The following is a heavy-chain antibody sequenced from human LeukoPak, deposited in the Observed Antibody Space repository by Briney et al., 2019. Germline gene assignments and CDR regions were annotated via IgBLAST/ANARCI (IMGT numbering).Heavy chain of an antibody. CDR1: GYTFTDYY. CDR2: IIPILGIA. J-gene: IGHJ4*02. CDR3: ARVGRRSGWYAIDY. Sequence: GASVKVSCKTSGYTFTDYYLHWVRQAPGQGLEWMGRIIPILGIANYAQKFQGRVTITANKSTSTAYMELSSLRSEDTAVYYCARVGRRSGWYAIDYWGQGTLVTVSS. D-gene: IGHD6-19*01. V-gene: IGHV1-69*04.